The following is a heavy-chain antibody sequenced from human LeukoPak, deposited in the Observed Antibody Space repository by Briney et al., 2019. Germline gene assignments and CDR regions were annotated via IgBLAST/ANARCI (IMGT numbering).Heavy chain of an antibody. V-gene: IGHV1-2*06. Sequence: ASVKVSCKASGYTFSGYFIHWVRQAPGQGLEWMGRINPNSGDTNHAQKFQGRVTMTRDTSISTAYMELSRLRSDDTAVYYCARDDSRYYDSSGYRDYWGQGTLVTVSS. CDR1: GYTFSGYF. J-gene: IGHJ4*02. D-gene: IGHD3-22*01. CDR3: ARDDSRYYDSSGYRDY. CDR2: INPNSGDT.